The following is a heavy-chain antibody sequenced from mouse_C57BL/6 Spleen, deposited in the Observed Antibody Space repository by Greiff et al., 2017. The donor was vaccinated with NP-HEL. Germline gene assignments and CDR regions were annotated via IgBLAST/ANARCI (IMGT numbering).Heavy chain of an antibody. D-gene: IGHD2-4*01. Sequence: QVQLQQPGAELVKPGASVKMSCKASGYTFTSYWITWVKQRPGQGLAWIGDIYHGSGSTNYNEQFKSKATLTVDTSSSTAYMQLSSLTSEDSAVYYCAREGLDYFDYWGQGTTLTVSS. CDR2: IYHGSGST. J-gene: IGHJ2*01. CDR3: AREGLDYFDY. V-gene: IGHV1-55*01. CDR1: GYTFTSYW.